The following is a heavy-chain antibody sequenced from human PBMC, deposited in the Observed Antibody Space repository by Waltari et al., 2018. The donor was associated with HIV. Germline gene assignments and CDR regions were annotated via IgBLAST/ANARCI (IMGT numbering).Heavy chain of an antibody. J-gene: IGHJ4*02. CDR3: ARHSLTYYYDSSGYSVAFDY. D-gene: IGHD3-22*01. V-gene: IGHV4-39*01. CDR1: GGSISSSSYY. CDR2: IYYSGST. Sequence: QMQLHESGPGLVKPSETMSLTCTVSGGSISSSSYYGGWIRQPPGKGLEWIGSIYYSGSTYYNPSLKSRVTISVDTSKNQFSLKLSSVTAADTAVYYCARHSLTYYYDSSGYSVAFDYWGQGTLVTVSS.